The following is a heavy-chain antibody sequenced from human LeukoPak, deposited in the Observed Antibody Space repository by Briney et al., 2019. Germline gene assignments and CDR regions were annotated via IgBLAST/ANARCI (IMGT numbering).Heavy chain of an antibody. Sequence: GGSLRLSCAASGFTFSSYWMHWVRQAPGKGLVWVSRINSDGSSTSYADSVKGRFTISRDNAKNTLYLQMNSLRAEDTAVYYCARLGSQGGVAALDYWGQGTLVTVSS. CDR3: ARLGSQGGVAALDY. D-gene: IGHD6-25*01. CDR2: INSDGSST. J-gene: IGHJ4*02. CDR1: GFTFSSYW. V-gene: IGHV3-74*01.